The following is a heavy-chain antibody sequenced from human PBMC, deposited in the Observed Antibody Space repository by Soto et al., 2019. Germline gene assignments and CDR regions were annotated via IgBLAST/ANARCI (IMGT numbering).Heavy chain of an antibody. Sequence: SVKVSCKASGGTFSSYAISWVRQAPGQGLEWMGGIIPIFGTANYAQKFQGRVTITADKSTSTAYMELSSLRSEDRAVYCCERGALGNWNYNGPGRVAFDIWGRGKMFTVSS. CDR2: IIPIFGTA. CDR1: GGTFSSYA. V-gene: IGHV1-69*06. CDR3: ERGALGNWNYNGPGRVAFDI. J-gene: IGHJ3*02. D-gene: IGHD1-7*01.